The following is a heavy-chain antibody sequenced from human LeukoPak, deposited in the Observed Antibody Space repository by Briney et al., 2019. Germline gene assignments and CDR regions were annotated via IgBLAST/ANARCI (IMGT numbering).Heavy chain of an antibody. D-gene: IGHD5-18*01. CDR1: GGSIRNYY. CDR3: ARGGHSYGYLKWFDP. J-gene: IGHJ5*02. Sequence: SETLSLTCTVSGGSIRNYYWNWMRQPPGKGLEWVGYINPSGITNYNPSLKSRVTISQDTSKDQFSLKLSSVIAADTAVYYCARGGHSYGYLKWFDPWGQGILLTISS. V-gene: IGHV4-59*01. CDR2: INPSGIT.